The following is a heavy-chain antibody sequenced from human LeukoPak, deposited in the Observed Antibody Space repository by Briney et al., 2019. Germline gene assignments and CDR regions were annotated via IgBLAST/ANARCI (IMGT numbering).Heavy chain of an antibody. CDR3: ARGVDTAVVTSYYYYGMDV. J-gene: IGHJ6*02. D-gene: IGHD5-18*01. Sequence: SETLSLPCAVYGGSFSGYYWSWIRQPPGKGLEWIGEINHSGSTNYNPSLKSRVTISVDTSKNQFSLKLSSVTAADTAVYYCARGVDTAVVTSYYYYGMDVWGQGTTVTVSS. V-gene: IGHV4-34*01. CDR2: INHSGST. CDR1: GGSFSGYY.